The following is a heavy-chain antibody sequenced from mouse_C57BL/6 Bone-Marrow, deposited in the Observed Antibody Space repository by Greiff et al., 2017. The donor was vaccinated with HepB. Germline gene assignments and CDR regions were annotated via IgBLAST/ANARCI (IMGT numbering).Heavy chain of an antibody. CDR3: ARAPYSNYLYYFDY. CDR2: IYPSDSET. V-gene: IGHV1-61*01. CDR1: GYTFTSYW. Sequence: VKLKQPGAELVRPGSSVKLSCKASGYTFTSYWMDWVKQRPGQGLEWIGNIYPSDSETHYNQKFKDKATLTVDKSSSTAYMQLSSLTSEDSAVYYCARAPYSNYLYYFDYWGQGTTLTVSS. D-gene: IGHD2-5*01. J-gene: IGHJ2*01.